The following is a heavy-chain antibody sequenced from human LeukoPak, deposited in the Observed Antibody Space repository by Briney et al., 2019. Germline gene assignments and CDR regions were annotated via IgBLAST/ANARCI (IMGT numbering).Heavy chain of an antibody. CDR2: INPSVGST. Sequence: ASVKVSCKASGYTFTSYYMHWLRRAPGQRLGWRGIINPSVGSTSYPQKIPARITMTRDTSTSTVYMELSSLRSEDTAVYDCARDRSGENSETNFDYWGQGTLVTVSS. CDR1: GYTFTSYY. V-gene: IGHV1-46*01. J-gene: IGHJ4*02. D-gene: IGHD6-19*01. CDR3: ARDRSGENSETNFDY.